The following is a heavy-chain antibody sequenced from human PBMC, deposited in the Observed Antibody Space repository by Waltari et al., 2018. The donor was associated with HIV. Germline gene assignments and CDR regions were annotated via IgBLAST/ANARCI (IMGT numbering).Heavy chain of an antibody. CDR1: GFTFDDYA. Sequence: EVQLVESGGGLVQPGRSLRLSCAASGFTFDDYAMHWVRQAPGKGLEWVSGISWNSGSIGYADSGKGRFTISRDNAKNSLYLQMNSLRAEDTALYYCAKDMGVGATNFDYWGQGTLVTVSS. V-gene: IGHV3-9*01. CDR2: ISWNSGSI. D-gene: IGHD1-26*01. J-gene: IGHJ4*02. CDR3: AKDMGVGATNFDY.